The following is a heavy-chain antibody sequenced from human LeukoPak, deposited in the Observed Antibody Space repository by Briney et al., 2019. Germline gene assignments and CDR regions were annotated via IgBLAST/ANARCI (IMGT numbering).Heavy chain of an antibody. D-gene: IGHD2-2*01. CDR2: IYHSGST. Sequence: SGTLSLTCAVSGGSISSSNWWSWVRQPPGKGLEWIGEIYHSGSTNYNPSLKSRVTISLDKSKNQFSLKLSSVTAADTAVYYRARSVQYQLPTMGYWGQGTLVTVSS. CDR1: GGSISSSNW. J-gene: IGHJ4*02. CDR3: ARSVQYQLPTMGY. V-gene: IGHV4-4*02.